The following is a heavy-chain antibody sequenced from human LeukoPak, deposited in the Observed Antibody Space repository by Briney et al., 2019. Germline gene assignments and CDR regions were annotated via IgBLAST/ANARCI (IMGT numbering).Heavy chain of an antibody. CDR3: AKAQWLVQAPGY. D-gene: IGHD6-19*01. V-gene: IGHV3-23*01. CDR2: ISGSGGST. CDR1: GFTLSSYA. J-gene: IGHJ4*02. Sequence: PGGSLRLSCAASGFTLSSYAMSWVRQAPGKGLEWVSAISGSGGSTYYADSVKGRFTISRDNSKNTLYLQMNSLRAEDTAVYYCAKAQWLVQAPGYWGQGTLVTVSS.